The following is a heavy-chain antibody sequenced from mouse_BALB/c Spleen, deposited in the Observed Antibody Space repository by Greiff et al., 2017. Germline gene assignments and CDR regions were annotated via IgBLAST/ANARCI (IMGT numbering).Heavy chain of an antibody. Sequence: QVQLQQSGAELVKPGASVKLSCKASGYTFTSYWMHWVKQRPGQGLEWIGEINPSNGRTNYNEKFKSKATLTVDKSSSTAYMQLSSLTSEDSAVYDCARWGVYYDLDYWGQGTTRTVSS. CDR2: INPSNGRT. CDR3: ARWGVYYDLDY. J-gene: IGHJ2*01. D-gene: IGHD2-4*01. V-gene: IGHV1S81*02. CDR1: GYTFTSYW.